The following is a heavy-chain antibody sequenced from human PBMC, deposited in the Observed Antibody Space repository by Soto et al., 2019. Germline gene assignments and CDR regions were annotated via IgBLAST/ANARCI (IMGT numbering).Heavy chain of an antibody. V-gene: IGHV3-48*01. Sequence: EVQLVESGGGLVQPGGSLRLSCAVSGFTFSSYSMNWVRQAPGKGLEWVSYISSGSGTTNYADSVKGRFRISRDNANNSLYLQMNSLRVEDTAVYYCAKIGTYLRMDVWGQGTTVTVSS. CDR1: GFTFSSYS. CDR2: ISSGSGTT. J-gene: IGHJ6*02. D-gene: IGHD3-10*01. CDR3: AKIGTYLRMDV.